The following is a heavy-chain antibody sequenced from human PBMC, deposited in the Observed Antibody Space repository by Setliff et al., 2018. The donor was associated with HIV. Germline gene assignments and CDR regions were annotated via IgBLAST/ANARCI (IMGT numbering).Heavy chain of an antibody. D-gene: IGHD2-15*01. J-gene: IGHJ4*02. Sequence: SETLSLTCDVYGGSFSGYYWSWIRQPPGKGLEWIGKINHSGTTYVHPSLKSRVTISIDTFKSQFSLKLRSVNAADTAVYYCARDSRYCSGGSCYGYFDFWGPGTLVTVSS. CDR3: ARDSRYCSGGSCYGYFDF. V-gene: IGHV4-34*01. CDR1: GGSFSGYY. CDR2: INHSGTT.